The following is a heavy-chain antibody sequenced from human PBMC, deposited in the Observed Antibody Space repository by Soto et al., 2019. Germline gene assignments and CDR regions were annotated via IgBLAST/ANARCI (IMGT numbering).Heavy chain of an antibody. CDR3: AKEVVYSGSFAYDF. CDR2: ISVSGGDT. CDR1: GFSFRSYA. V-gene: IGHV3-23*01. J-gene: IGHJ4*02. Sequence: PGGSLRLSCAASGFSFRSYAVSWVCQAPGEGLEWVSVISVSGGDTLYEDSVKGRFTISRGNSKGTLYLQMNSLRAEDTAVYYCAKEVVYSGSFAYDFWGLGTLVTASS. D-gene: IGHD1-26*01.